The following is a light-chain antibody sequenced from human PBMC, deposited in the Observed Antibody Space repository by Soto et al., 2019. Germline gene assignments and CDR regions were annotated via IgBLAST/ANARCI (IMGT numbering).Light chain of an antibody. J-gene: IGKJ1*01. CDR3: QQYDISPWT. CDR1: QSLSSNF. V-gene: IGKV3-20*01. Sequence: ENVSTHSPATLSLSPGERATLSCRASQSLSSNFLAWYQQKPCQPPRLLIYDSSTRATGFPVRFSGSGSGTDFTLTIIRLEPEDFAVYYCQQYDISPWTFGQVTKVDIK. CDR2: DSS.